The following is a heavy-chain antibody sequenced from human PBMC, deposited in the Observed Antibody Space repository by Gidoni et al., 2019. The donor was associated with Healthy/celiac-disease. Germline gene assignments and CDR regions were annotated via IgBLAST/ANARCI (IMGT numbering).Heavy chain of an antibody. V-gene: IGHV3-21*01. CDR2: ISSSSSYI. CDR1: GFTFSSYS. J-gene: IGHJ4*02. D-gene: IGHD3-10*01. CDR3: ARGSAYGSGRGDY. Sequence: EVQLVESGGGLVKPGGSLRLSCAASGFTFSSYSMNWVRQAPGKGLEWVSSISSSSSYIYYADSVKGRCTISRDNAKNSLYLQMNSLRAEDTAVYYCARGSAYGSGRGDYWGQGTLVTVSS.